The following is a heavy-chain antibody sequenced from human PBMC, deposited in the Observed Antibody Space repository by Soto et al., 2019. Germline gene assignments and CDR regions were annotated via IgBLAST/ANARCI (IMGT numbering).Heavy chain of an antibody. Sequence: QLQLQESGPGLVKPSETLSLTCTVSGGSISSSSYYWGWIRQPPGKGLEWIGSIYYSGSTYYNPSLKSRVTISVDTSKNQFYLKLSSVTAADTAVYYCARLGVRGRPGLRYYFDYWGQGTLVTVSS. V-gene: IGHV4-39*01. CDR1: GGSISSSSYY. CDR2: IYYSGST. J-gene: IGHJ4*02. CDR3: ARLGVRGRPGLRYYFDY. D-gene: IGHD3-10*01.